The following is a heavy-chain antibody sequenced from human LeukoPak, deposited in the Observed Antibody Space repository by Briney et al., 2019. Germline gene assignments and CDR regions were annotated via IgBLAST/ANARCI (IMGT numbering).Heavy chain of an antibody. CDR2: ISGSGGST. CDR3: AKDESFSSGATSDY. V-gene: IGHV3-23*01. J-gene: IGHJ4*02. CDR1: GFTFSSYA. D-gene: IGHD3-22*01. Sequence: QPGGSLRLSCAASGFTFSSYAMSWVRQAPGKGLEWVSAISGSGGSTYYADSVKGRFTISRDNSKNTLYLQMNSLRAEDTAVYYCAKDESFSSGATSDYWGQGTLVTVSS.